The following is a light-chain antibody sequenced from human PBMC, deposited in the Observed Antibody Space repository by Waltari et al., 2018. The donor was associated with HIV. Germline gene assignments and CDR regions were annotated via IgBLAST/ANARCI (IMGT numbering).Light chain of an antibody. Sequence: DIVMTLSPDSLPVSLGERATINCKSSQSVLYSTNNKNYLALYQQKPGQPPKLLIYWSSTRESGVPDRFSGSGSGTDFTLTISSLQAEDVAVYYCQQYYSTLRTFGQGTKVEIK. J-gene: IGKJ1*01. CDR1: QSVLYSTNNKNY. V-gene: IGKV4-1*01. CDR3: QQYYSTLRT. CDR2: WSS.